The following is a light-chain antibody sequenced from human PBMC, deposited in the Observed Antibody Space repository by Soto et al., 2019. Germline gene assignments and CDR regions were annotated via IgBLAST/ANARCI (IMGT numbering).Light chain of an antibody. V-gene: IGKV3-15*01. CDR3: QQYNNWPPWT. CDR1: QSVSSN. CDR2: GAS. Sequence: ILGTQSPSDLCLAGGERATLSWRSSQSVSSNLAWYQENPGQAPRLLVYGASTRATGIPARFSGSGSGTELTLTISSLQSEDFAVYYCQQYNNWPPWTFGQRTKVDIK. J-gene: IGKJ1*01.